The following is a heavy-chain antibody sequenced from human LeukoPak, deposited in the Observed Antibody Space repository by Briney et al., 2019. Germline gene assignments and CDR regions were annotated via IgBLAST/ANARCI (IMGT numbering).Heavy chain of an antibody. V-gene: IGHV3-21*01. Sequence: PGRSLRLSCAASGFTFSSYSMNWVRQAPGKGLEWVSSISSSSSYIYYADSVKGRFTISRDNAKNSLYLQMNSLRAEDTAVYYCARDHQQWLAKARFDYWGQGTLVTVSS. CDR3: ARDHQQWLAKARFDY. CDR2: ISSSSSYI. D-gene: IGHD6-19*01. J-gene: IGHJ4*02. CDR1: GFTFSSYS.